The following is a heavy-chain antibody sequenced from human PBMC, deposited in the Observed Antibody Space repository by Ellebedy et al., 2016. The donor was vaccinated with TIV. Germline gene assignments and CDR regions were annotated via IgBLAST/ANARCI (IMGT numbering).Heavy chain of an antibody. J-gene: IGHJ4*02. D-gene: IGHD2-15*01. CDR2: FDPEDGET. CDR1: GYTLTDLS. V-gene: IGHV1-24*01. Sequence: AASVKVSCKVSGYTLTDLSMHWVRQAPGKGLEWMGGFDPEDGETIYAQKFQGRVTMTEDTSTDTAYMELSSLRSEDTAVYYCATALPGGRTFDYWGQGTLVTVSS. CDR3: ATALPGGRTFDY.